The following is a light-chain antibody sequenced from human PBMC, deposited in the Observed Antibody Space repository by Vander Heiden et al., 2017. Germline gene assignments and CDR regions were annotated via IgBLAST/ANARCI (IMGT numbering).Light chain of an antibody. CDR3: QQYNNWPRT. Sequence: EIVMTQPPATLSVSPGERATLSCRASQSVSGNLAWYQQKPGQAPRLLICGASTRATGIPARFSGSGSGTEFTLTISSLQSEDFAVYYCQQYNNWPRTFGQGTKVEIK. J-gene: IGKJ1*01. CDR2: GAS. V-gene: IGKV3-15*01. CDR1: QSVSGN.